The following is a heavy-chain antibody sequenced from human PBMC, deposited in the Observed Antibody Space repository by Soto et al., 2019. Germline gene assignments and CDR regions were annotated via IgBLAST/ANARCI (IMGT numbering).Heavy chain of an antibody. CDR3: TRPSREGYLDY. CDR2: IRNKVNTYTT. J-gene: IGHJ4*02. CDR1: GFTFSDHY. Sequence: EVQLVESGGGLVQPGGSLRLSCVASGFTFSDHYMDWVRQAPGKGLEWFGRIRNKVNTYTTEYAASVRGRFTISRDDSENSVYLQMNSLKTEDTAVDYCTRPSREGYLDYWGQGALVTVS. V-gene: IGHV3-72*01. D-gene: IGHD2-2*01.